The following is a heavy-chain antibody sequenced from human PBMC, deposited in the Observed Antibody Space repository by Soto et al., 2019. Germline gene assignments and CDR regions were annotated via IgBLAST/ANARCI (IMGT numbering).Heavy chain of an antibody. CDR2: ISYSGST. CDR1: GGSISSSF. Sequence: PSETLSLTCSVSGGSISSSFWCWIRQPPGKELEWIGYISYSGSTTYNPSLRSRITLSVDTSKNQFSLRVASVTAADTAVYYCARGHRAMEYYYYYGMDVWGQGTTVTVSS. V-gene: IGHV4-59*01. CDR3: ARGHRAMEYYYYYGMDV. J-gene: IGHJ6*02. D-gene: IGHD5-18*01.